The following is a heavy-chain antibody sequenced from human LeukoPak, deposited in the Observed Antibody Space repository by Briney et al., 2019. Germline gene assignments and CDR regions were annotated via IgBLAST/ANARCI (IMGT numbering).Heavy chain of an antibody. Sequence: GASVKVSCKASGYTFISYAMHWVRQAPGQRLEWMGWINAGNGNTKYSQKFQGRVTITRDTSASTAYMELSSLRSEDTAVYYCARDRLLWFGELFYQFDYWGREPWSPSPQ. V-gene: IGHV1-3*01. CDR2: INAGNGNT. CDR1: GYTFISYA. D-gene: IGHD3-10*01. J-gene: IGHJ4*02. CDR3: ARDRLLWFGELFYQFDY.